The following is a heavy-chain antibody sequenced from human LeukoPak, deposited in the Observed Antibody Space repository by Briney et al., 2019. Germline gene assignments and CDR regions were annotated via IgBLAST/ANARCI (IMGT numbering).Heavy chain of an antibody. CDR2: IKQDGSEK. CDR1: GFTFSSYW. Sequence: RGSLRLSCAASGFTFSSYWMSWVRQAPGKGLEWVANIKQDGSEKYYVDSVKGRFTISRDNAKNSLYLQMNSLRAEDTAVYYCARGPRGYCSGGSCGLPFYWGQGTLVTVSS. V-gene: IGHV3-7*01. D-gene: IGHD2-15*01. J-gene: IGHJ4*02. CDR3: ARGPRGYCSGGSCGLPFY.